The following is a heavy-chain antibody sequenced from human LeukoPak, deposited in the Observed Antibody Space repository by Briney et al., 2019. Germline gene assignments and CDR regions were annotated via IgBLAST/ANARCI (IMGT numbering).Heavy chain of an antibody. CDR2: INPNSGGT. V-gene: IGHV1-2*02. J-gene: IGHJ4*02. CDR3: ARGDRDYDILTGHLDY. CDR1: GGTFSSYA. D-gene: IGHD3-9*01. Sequence: ASVKVSCKASGGTFSSYAISWVRQAPGQGLEWMGWINPNSGGTNYAQKFQGRVTMTRDTSISTAYMELSRLRSDDTAVYYCARGDRDYDILTGHLDYWGQGTLVTVSS.